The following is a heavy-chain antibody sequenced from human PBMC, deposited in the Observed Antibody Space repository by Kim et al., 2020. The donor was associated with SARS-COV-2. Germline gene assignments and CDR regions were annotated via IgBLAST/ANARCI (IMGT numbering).Heavy chain of an antibody. CDR1: GGSISSYY. D-gene: IGHD2-8*01. CDR3: ARVRNGVDY. CDR2: IYYSGSP. V-gene: IGHV4-59*13. J-gene: IGHJ4*02. Sequence: SETLSLTCTVSGGSISSYYWSWIWQPPGKGLEWIGYIYYSGSPNNNPSPNSRGTISVDTSKNQFSLKLSSVTAADTAVYYCARVRNGVDYWGQGTLVTVSS.